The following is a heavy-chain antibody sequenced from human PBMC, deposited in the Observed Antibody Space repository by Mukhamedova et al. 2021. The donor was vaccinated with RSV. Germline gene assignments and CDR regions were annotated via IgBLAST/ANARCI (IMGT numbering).Heavy chain of an antibody. J-gene: IGHJ6*02. Sequence: DSVKGRFTISRDNAKNSVYLQMNSLRVEDTAVYYCARAVGMANYYYDMDVWGQGTTVTVSS. CDR3: ARAVGMANYYYDMDV. D-gene: IGHD6-13*01. V-gene: IGHV3-11*04.